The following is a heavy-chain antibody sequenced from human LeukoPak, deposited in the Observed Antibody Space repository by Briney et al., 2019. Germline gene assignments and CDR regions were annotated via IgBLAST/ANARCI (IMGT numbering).Heavy chain of an antibody. CDR1: GGSISSYY. Sequence: PETLCLTCTVSGGSISSYYWSWIWQPPGKGLEWIGYIYYNGGTNYNPSLKSRVTMSLDTSTNQFSLKLSSVTAADTAVYYCARVGVPGSFDYWGQAAMAPVSS. D-gene: IGHD3-3*01. CDR3: ARVGVPGSFDY. CDR2: IYYNGGT. J-gene: IGHJ4*02. V-gene: IGHV4-59*01.